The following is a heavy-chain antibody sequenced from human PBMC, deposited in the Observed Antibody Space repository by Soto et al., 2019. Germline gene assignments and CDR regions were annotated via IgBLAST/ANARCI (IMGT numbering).Heavy chain of an antibody. CDR3: ASLRDSSGYYYYYYGMDV. Sequence: SVKVSCKASGVTFSSYAISWVRQAPGQGLEWMGGIIPIFGTANYAQKFQGRVTITADKSTSTAYMELSSLRSEDTAVYYCASLRDSSGYYYYYYGMDVWGQGTTVTVSS. D-gene: IGHD3-22*01. CDR2: IIPIFGTA. J-gene: IGHJ6*02. V-gene: IGHV1-69*06. CDR1: GVTFSSYA.